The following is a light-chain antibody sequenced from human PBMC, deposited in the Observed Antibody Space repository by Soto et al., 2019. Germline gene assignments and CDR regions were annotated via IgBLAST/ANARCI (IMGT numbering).Light chain of an antibody. Sequence: EIVLTQSPATLSLSPGERATLSCRASQSVSSYLAWYRQRPGQAPRLLIYGASSRATGIPDRFSGSGSGTEFTLTISRLEPEDFTVYYCQQYGSSSWTFGQGTKVDI. J-gene: IGKJ1*01. CDR2: GAS. CDR3: QQYGSSSWT. CDR1: QSVSSY. V-gene: IGKV3-20*01.